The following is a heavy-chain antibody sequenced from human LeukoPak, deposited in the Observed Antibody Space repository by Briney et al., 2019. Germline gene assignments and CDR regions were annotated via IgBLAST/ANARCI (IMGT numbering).Heavy chain of an antibody. J-gene: IGHJ6*03. V-gene: IGHV4-4*07. Sequence: SETLSLTCTVSGGSISSYYWSWIRQPAGKGLEWIGRIYTSGSTNYNPSLKSRVTMSVDTSKSQFSLKLSSVTAADTAVYYCAREITIFGVVIIPYYMDVWGKGTTVTVSS. CDR1: GGSISSYY. D-gene: IGHD3-3*01. CDR2: IYTSGST. CDR3: AREITIFGVVIIPYYMDV.